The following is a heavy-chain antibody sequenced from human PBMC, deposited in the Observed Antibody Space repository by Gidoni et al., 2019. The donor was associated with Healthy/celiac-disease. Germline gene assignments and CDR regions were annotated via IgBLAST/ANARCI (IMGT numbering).Heavy chain of an antibody. CDR1: GFTSSSYW. CDR3: ARLYDSSGYHFDY. V-gene: IGHV3-7*01. D-gene: IGHD3-22*01. CDR2: IKQDGSGK. Sequence: EVQLVASGGGLVQPGASMRISCAASGFTSSSYWMSWVRQAPGKGLEWVANIKQDGSGKYYVDSVKGRFTISRDNAKNSLYLQMNSLRAEDTAVYYCARLYDSSGYHFDYWGQGTLVTVSS. J-gene: IGHJ4*02.